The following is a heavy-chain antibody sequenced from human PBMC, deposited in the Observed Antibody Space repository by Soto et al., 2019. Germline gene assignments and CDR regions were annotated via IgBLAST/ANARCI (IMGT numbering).Heavy chain of an antibody. J-gene: IGHJ6*02. Sequence: QVQLVQSGAEVKKPGSSVKVSCKASGGTFSSYAISWVRQAPGQGLEWMGGIIPIFGTANDAQKFQGRVTITAAEPTSPAYIELSSLRSEDTAVYYCAPHVPAAGYSYGMDVWGQGTTVTVSS. D-gene: IGHD2-2*01. V-gene: IGHV1-69*12. CDR3: APHVPAAGYSYGMDV. CDR1: GGTFSSYA. CDR2: IIPIFGTA.